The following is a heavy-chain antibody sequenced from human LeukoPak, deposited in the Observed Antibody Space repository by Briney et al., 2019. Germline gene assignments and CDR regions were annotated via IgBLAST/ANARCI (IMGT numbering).Heavy chain of an antibody. CDR1: GYTFTGYY. CDR3: ARFRCSRVNLASCYFDY. Sequence: ASVKVSCKASGYTFTGYYMHWVRQAPGQGLEWMGWISPNSGGTNYAQKFQGRVTMTRDTSISTAYMELSRLRSDDAAVYYCARFRCSRVNLASCYFDYWGQGTLVTVSS. J-gene: IGHJ4*02. D-gene: IGHD2-2*01. V-gene: IGHV1-2*02. CDR2: ISPNSGGT.